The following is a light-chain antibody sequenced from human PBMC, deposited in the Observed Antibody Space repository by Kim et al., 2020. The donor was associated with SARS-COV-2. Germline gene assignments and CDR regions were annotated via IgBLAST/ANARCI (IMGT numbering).Light chain of an antibody. J-gene: IGLJ3*02. CDR2: RDT. V-gene: IGLV10-54*01. CDR1: SNNVALKG. Sequence: RQTATLTCTGNSNNVALKGAAWLQQHPSHPPKLLSYRDTNRPSGISERLSASRSGSTASLAITGLQPEDEADYYCSAWDSSLSSWVFGGGTQLTVL. CDR3: SAWDSSLSSWV.